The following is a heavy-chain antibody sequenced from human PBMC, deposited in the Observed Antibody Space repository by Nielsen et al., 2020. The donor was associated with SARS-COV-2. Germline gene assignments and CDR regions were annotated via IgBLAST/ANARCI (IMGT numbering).Heavy chain of an antibody. CDR3: ARDGMVRGGNWFDP. J-gene: IGHJ5*02. D-gene: IGHD3-10*01. CDR2: IYYSGST. V-gene: IGHV4-31*02. Sequence: PGKGLEWIGYIYYSGSTYYNPSLKSRVTISVDTSKNQFSLKLSSVTAADTAVYYCARDGMVRGGNWFDPWGQGTLVTVSS.